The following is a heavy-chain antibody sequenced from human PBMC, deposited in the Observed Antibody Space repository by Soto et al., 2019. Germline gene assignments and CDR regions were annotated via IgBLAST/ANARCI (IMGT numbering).Heavy chain of an antibody. Sequence: HPGGSLRLSCAASGFTFSGSAMHWVRQASGKGLEWVGRIRSKANSYATAYAASVKGRFTISRDDSKNTAYLQMNSLKTEDTAVYYCTRHFDQQQLVSGYYYYGMDVWGQGTTVTVSS. V-gene: IGHV3-73*01. CDR2: IRSKANSYAT. J-gene: IGHJ6*02. CDR1: GFTFSGSA. CDR3: TRHFDQQQLVSGYYYYGMDV. D-gene: IGHD6-13*01.